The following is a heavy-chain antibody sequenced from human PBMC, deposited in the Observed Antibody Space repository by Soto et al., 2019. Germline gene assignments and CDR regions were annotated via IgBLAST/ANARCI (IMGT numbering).Heavy chain of an antibody. D-gene: IGHD2-15*01. CDR3: ARKTGYCSGGSCYGGNWFDP. Sequence: ASVKVSCKASGGTFSSYTISWVRQAPGQGLEWMGRIIPILGIANYAQKFQGRVTITADKSTSTAYMELSSLRSEDTAVYYCARKTGYCSGGSCYGGNWFDPWGQGTLVTVSS. CDR2: IIPILGIA. V-gene: IGHV1-69*02. J-gene: IGHJ5*02. CDR1: GGTFSSYT.